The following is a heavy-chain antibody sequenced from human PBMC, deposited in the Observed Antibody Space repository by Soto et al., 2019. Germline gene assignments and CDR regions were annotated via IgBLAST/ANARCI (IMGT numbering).Heavy chain of an antibody. J-gene: IGHJ4*02. V-gene: IGHV3-30*18. CDR3: AKDLAWSYGDYGCFDY. D-gene: IGHD4-17*01. Sequence: GGSLRLSCAASGFTFSSYGMHWVRQAPGKGLEWVAVISYDGSNKYYADSVKGRFTISRDNSKNTLYLQMNSLRAEDTAVYYCAKDLAWSYGDYGCFDYWGQGTLVTVSS. CDR1: GFTFSSYG. CDR2: ISYDGSNK.